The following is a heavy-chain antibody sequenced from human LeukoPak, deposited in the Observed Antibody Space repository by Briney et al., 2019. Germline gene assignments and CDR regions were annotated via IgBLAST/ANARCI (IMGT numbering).Heavy chain of an antibody. Sequence: SETLSLTCTVSGGSISSYYWSWIRQPAGKGLEWIGRIYTSGSTNYNPSLKSRVTMSVDTSKNQFSLKLSSVTAADTAVYYCARSPFVVVVAAASVYYYYYMDVWGKGTTVAISS. CDR2: IYTSGST. CDR1: GGSISSYY. V-gene: IGHV4-4*07. D-gene: IGHD2-15*01. J-gene: IGHJ6*03. CDR3: ARSPFVVVVAAASVYYYYYMDV.